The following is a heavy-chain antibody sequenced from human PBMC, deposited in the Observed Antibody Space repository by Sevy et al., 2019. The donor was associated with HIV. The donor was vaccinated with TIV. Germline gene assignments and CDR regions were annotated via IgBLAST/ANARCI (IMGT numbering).Heavy chain of an antibody. CDR2: INQDGGQK. CDR1: GSSFGIHW. CDR3: ARDPDPVPGVAFDV. V-gene: IGHV3-7*01. Sequence: GGSLGLSCVASGSSFGIHWMSWVRQAPGKGLEWVAKINQDGGQKYYVDSVKGRFTISRDNAKSSLYLQMNSLRVEDTALYYCARDPDPVPGVAFDVWGQGTMVTVSS. J-gene: IGHJ3*01.